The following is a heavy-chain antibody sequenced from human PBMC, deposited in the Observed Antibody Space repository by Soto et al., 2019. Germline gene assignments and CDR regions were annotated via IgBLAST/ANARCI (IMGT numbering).Heavy chain of an antibody. CDR1: GFNLRSYG. CDR3: ARARFGDYGSGSYYNTYYYYMDV. D-gene: IGHD3-10*01. J-gene: IGHJ6*03. V-gene: IGHV3-33*01. Sequence: GGSLRLSCVASGFNLRSYGMHWFRQAPGKGPEWVAVIWYDGSNEKYADSVKGRFTISRDNAKNSLYLQMNSLRAEDTAVYYCARARFGDYGSGSYYNTYYYYMDVWGKGTTVTVSS. CDR2: IWYDGSNE.